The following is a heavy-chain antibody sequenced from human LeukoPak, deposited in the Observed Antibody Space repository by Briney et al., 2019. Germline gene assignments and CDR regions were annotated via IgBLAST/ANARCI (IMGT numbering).Heavy chain of an antibody. CDR2: IYYSGST. CDR1: GGSISSSSYY. CDR3: ARIGGIVGATRDSAFDI. D-gene: IGHD1-26*01. Sequence: PSETLSLTCTVSGGSISSSSYYWSWIRQPPGKGLEWIGYIYYSGSTNYNPSLKSRVTISVDTSKNQFSLKLSSVTAADTAVYYCARIGGIVGATRDSAFDIWGQGTMVTVSS. J-gene: IGHJ3*02. V-gene: IGHV4-61*01.